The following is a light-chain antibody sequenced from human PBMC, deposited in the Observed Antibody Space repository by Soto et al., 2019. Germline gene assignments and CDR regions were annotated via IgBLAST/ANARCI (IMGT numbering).Light chain of an antibody. CDR1: QSISSW. Sequence: DIQMTQSPSTLSASVGDRVTITCRASQSISSWLAWYQQKPGKAPKLLIYDASSLASGVPSRFSGSGSGTAFNLTISSLQPDDFATYYCQQYNSYSLTFGGGTKVEIK. J-gene: IGKJ4*01. CDR3: QQYNSYSLT. V-gene: IGKV1-5*01. CDR2: DAS.